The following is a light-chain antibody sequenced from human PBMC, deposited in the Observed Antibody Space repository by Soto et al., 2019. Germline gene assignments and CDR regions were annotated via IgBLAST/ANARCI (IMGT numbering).Light chain of an antibody. CDR1: SSDVGAYNY. CDR3: CSYAGSYTLI. J-gene: IGLJ2*01. Sequence: QSVLTQPRSVSGSPGQSVTISCTGTSSDVGAYNYVSWYQQHPGKAPKVMIYDVNKRPSGVPDRFSGSKSGNTASLTISGLQAEDEADYYCCSYAGSYTLIFGGGTKVTVL. V-gene: IGLV2-11*01. CDR2: DVN.